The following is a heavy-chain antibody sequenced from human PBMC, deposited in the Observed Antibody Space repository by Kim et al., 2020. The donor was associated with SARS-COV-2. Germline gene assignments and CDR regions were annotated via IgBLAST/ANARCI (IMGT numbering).Heavy chain of an antibody. CDR3: ARGPPTLRYFDWLLFEAYYFDY. Sequence: SETLSLTCAVYGGSFSGYYWSWIRQPPGKGLEWIGEINHSGSTNYNPSLKSRVTISVDTSKNQFSLKLSSVTAADTAVYYCARGPPTLRYFDWLLFEAYYFDYWGQGTLVTVAS. CDR1: GGSFSGYY. V-gene: IGHV4-34*01. CDR2: INHSGST. J-gene: IGHJ4*02. D-gene: IGHD3-9*01.